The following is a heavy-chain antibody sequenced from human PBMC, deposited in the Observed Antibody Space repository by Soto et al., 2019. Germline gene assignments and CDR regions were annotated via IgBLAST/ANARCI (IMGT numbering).Heavy chain of an antibody. CDR1: GVIVSDTY. J-gene: IGHJ3*02. D-gene: IGHD2-15*01. CDR2: ISNRGDT. Sequence: GGALRLSCTASGVIVSDTYLNWGRQAPGEGLGGVSVISNRGDTHYADSVRGRFSLSRDISDNTLHLQMNNLRVEDTAVYYCAREPRYCRGGSCSITGDAYDIWGQGTMVTVSS. V-gene: IGHV3-66*01. CDR3: AREPRYCRGGSCSITGDAYDI.